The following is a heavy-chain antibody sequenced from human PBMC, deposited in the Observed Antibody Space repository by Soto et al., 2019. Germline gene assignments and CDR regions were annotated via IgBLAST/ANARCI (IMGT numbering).Heavy chain of an antibody. D-gene: IGHD3-3*01. CDR2: IYPGDSDT. CDR1: GYSFTSYW. Sequence: GLSLKISCKGSGYSFTSYWIVLVRQMPGKGLEWMGIIYPGDSDTRYSPSFQGQVTISADKSISTAYLQWSSLKASDTAMYYCARQASTIFGVVKDYYYYYGMDVWGQGTTVTVSS. V-gene: IGHV5-51*01. J-gene: IGHJ6*02. CDR3: ARQASTIFGVVKDYYYYYGMDV.